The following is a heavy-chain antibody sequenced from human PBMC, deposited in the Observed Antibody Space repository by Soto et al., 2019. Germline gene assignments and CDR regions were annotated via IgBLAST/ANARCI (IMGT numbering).Heavy chain of an antibody. CDR3: ARVEYSDDFWSGYWSSGMDV. CDR2: IYYSGST. V-gene: IGHV4-59*01. CDR1: GGSISSYY. Sequence: SETLSLTCTVSGGSISSYYWSWIRQPPGKGLEWIGYIYYSGSTNYNPPLKSRVTISVDTSKNQFSLKLSSVTAADTAVYYCARVEYSDDFWSGYWSSGMDVWGQGTTVTVSS. J-gene: IGHJ6*02. D-gene: IGHD3-3*01.